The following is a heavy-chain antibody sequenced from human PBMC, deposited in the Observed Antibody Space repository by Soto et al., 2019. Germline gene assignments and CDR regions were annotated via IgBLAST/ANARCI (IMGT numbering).Heavy chain of an antibody. CDR3: ARGKGGYYYYGMDV. Sequence: QVQLVESGGGVVQPGRSLRLSCAASGFTFSSYAMHWVRQAPGKGLEWVAVISYDGSNKYYADSVKGRFTISRDNSKNTLYLQMNSLRAEDTAVYYCARGKGGYYYYGMDVWGQGTTVTVSS. CDR2: ISYDGSNK. CDR1: GFTFSSYA. J-gene: IGHJ6*02. V-gene: IGHV3-30-3*01.